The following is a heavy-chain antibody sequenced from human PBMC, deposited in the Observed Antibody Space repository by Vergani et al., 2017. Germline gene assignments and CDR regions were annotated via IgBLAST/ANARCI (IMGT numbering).Heavy chain of an antibody. D-gene: IGHD2-2*01. CDR2: ICWNSGSI. CDR3: TKVINFSSTSFYAEYYYYGMDV. J-gene: IGHJ6*02. Sequence: EVQLVESGGGLVQPGRSLRLSCAASGFTFDDYAMHWVRQAPGKGLEWVSGICWNSGSIGYADYVKGRFTISRDNAKNSLYLQMNSLRAEDTAVYYCTKVINFSSTSFYAEYYYYGMDVWGQGTTVTVSS. V-gene: IGHV3-9*01. CDR1: GFTFDDYA.